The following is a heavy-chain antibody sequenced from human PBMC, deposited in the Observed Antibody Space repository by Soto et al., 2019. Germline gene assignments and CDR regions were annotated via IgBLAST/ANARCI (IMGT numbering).Heavy chain of an antibody. Sequence: QLQLQESGSGLVKPSQTLSLTCTVSGGSINSGGYSWIWIRQPPGKGLEWIGYIYHTGNTFYNPSLQSRVTISVDQSKNQCSLSLGSVTAADTAMYYCARVERTLSTPSAYGMDVWGQGTRVPVSS. V-gene: IGHV4-30-2*01. CDR3: ARVERTLSTPSAYGMDV. CDR1: GGSINSGGYS. CDR2: IYHTGNT. J-gene: IGHJ6*02. D-gene: IGHD2-2*01.